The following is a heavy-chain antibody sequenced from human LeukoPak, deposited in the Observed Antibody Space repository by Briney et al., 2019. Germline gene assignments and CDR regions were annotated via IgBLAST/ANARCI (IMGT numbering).Heavy chain of an antibody. Sequence: SETLSLTCTVSGGSISSYYWSWIRQPPGKGLEWIGYIYYSGSTNYNPSLKSRVTISVDTSKNQFSLNLSSVTAADTAVYYCASSAMIVELDAFDIWGQGTMVTVSS. CDR1: GGSISSYY. CDR3: ASSAMIVELDAFDI. J-gene: IGHJ3*02. D-gene: IGHD3-22*01. CDR2: IYYSGST. V-gene: IGHV4-59*01.